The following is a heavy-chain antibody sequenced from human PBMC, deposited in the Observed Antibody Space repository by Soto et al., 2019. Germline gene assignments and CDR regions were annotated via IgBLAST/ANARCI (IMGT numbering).Heavy chain of an antibody. D-gene: IGHD3-10*01. Sequence: QVQLVQSGAEEKKPGASVKVSCKASGYTFTSYAMHWVRQAPGQRLEWMGWINAGNGNTKYSQKFQGRVTITRDTSASTAYMELSSLRSEDTAVYYCAKRGPYYYAFDIWGQGTMVTVSS. CDR3: AKRGPYYYAFDI. V-gene: IGHV1-3*05. CDR2: INAGNGNT. J-gene: IGHJ3*02. CDR1: GYTFTSYA.